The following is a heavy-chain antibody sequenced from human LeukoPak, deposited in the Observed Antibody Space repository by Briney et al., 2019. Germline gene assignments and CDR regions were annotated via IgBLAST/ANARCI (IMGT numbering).Heavy chain of an antibody. CDR2: IRGDGSRK. V-gene: IGHV3-7*01. CDR3: ARDANYYDSSGHYYDAFDM. Sequence: GGSLRLSCAASRFIFSAYWMIWVRQAPGRGLEWVANIRGDGSRKYYLDSVRGRFAVSRDNAKNSLFLQMNELRAEDTAMYYCARDANYYDSSGHYYDAFDMWGQGTMVTVSS. D-gene: IGHD3-22*01. J-gene: IGHJ3*02. CDR1: RFIFSAYW.